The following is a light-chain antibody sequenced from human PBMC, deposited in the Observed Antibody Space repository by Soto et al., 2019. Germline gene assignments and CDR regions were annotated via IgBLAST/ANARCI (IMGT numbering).Light chain of an antibody. Sequence: IQLTQSPSSLSASVGDRVTITCRASQVISKYLAWYQQKPGTAPKLLIYLASTLQGGVPSRFSGSGSGTDFSLTISSLQPEDVATYYCQYLNSFPLTFGGVTKVEI. J-gene: IGKJ4*01. CDR3: QYLNSFPLT. V-gene: IGKV1-9*01. CDR1: QVISKY. CDR2: LAS.